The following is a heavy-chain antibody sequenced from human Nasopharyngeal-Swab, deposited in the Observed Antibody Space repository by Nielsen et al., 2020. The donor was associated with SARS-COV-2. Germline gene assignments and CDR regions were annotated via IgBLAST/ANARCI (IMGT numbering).Heavy chain of an antibody. CDR2: INHSGAT. CDR1: GGSFRGFY. J-gene: IGHJ4*02. D-gene: IGHD2-15*01. Sequence: SETLSLTCVVPGGSFRGFYWTWIRQPPGKGLEWIGEINHSGATNYNPSLKSRLTLSVDTSKNQFSLKLDSVTAADTAMYYCARVRGRGFAQQEDYWGQGTLVTVSS. V-gene: IGHV4-34*01. CDR3: ARVRGRGFAQQEDY.